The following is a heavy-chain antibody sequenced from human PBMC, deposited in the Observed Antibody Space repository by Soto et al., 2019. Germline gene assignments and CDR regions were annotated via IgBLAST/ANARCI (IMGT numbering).Heavy chain of an antibody. CDR1: GFTFTSSA. Sequence: SVKVSCKASGFTFTSSAVQWVRQARGQRLEWIGWIVVGSGNTNYAQKFQERVTITRDMSTSTAYMELGSLRSEDTAVYYCAADTGTPWGWDYYYYGMDVWGQGTTVTVSS. V-gene: IGHV1-58*01. D-gene: IGHD1-1*01. CDR2: IVVGSGNT. CDR3: AADTGTPWGWDYYYYGMDV. J-gene: IGHJ6*02.